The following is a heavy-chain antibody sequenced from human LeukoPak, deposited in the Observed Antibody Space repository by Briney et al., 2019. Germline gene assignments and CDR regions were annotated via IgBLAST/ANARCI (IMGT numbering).Heavy chain of an antibody. J-gene: IGHJ5*02. CDR2: ISSSSSYI. Sequence: GGSLRLSCAASGFTFSSYSMNWVRQTPGKGLEWVSSISSSSSYIYYAHSVKGRFTISRDNAKNSLYLQMNSLRAEDTAVYYCAREGGSGSGLFDPWGQGTLVTVSS. CDR1: GFTFSSYS. V-gene: IGHV3-21*01. CDR3: AREGGSGSGLFDP. D-gene: IGHD3-10*01.